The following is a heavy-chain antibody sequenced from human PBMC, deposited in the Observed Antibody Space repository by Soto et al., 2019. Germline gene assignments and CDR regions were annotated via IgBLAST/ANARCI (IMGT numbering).Heavy chain of an antibody. CDR2: IYYSGST. CDR1: GGSISSGDYY. Sequence: PSETLSLTCTVSGGSISSGDYYWSWIRQPPGKGLEWIGYIYYSGSTYYNPSLKGRVTISVDTSKNQFSLKLSSVTAADTAVYYCARVSQAARPWDYYYYYYGMDVWGQGTTVTVSS. J-gene: IGHJ6*02. CDR3: ARVSQAARPWDYYYYYYGMDV. D-gene: IGHD6-6*01. V-gene: IGHV4-30-4*01.